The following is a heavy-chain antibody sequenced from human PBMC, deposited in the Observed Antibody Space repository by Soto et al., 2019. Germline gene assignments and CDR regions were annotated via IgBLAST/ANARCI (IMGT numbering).Heavy chain of an antibody. V-gene: IGHV4-31*03. CDR1: GGSISSGGYY. J-gene: IGHJ4*02. CDR3: ARRRIDYGSGSYHFDY. Sequence: QVQLQESGPGLVKPSQTLSLTCTVSGGSISSGGYYWSWIRQHPGKGLEWIGYIYYSGSTYYNPSLRSRVTLSVDTSKNQFSLKLSFVTAADTAGYYCARRRIDYGSGSYHFDYWGQGTLVTVSS. D-gene: IGHD3-10*01. CDR2: IYYSGST.